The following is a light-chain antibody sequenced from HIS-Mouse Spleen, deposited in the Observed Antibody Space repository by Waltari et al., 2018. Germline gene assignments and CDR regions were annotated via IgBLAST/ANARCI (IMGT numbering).Light chain of an antibody. CDR2: EVS. Sequence: PGQSITIYCTGTSSDVGGSNYVSWYQPHPGKAPKLMIYEVSTRPSGVSNRFSGSKSGNTASLTISGLQAEDEADYYCSSYTSSSTLVFGTGTKVTVL. V-gene: IGLV2-14*01. CDR3: SSYTSSSTLV. J-gene: IGLJ1*01. CDR1: SSDVGGSNY.